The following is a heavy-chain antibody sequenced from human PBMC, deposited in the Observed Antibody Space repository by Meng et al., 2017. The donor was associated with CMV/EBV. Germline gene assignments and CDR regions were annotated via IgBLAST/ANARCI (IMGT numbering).Heavy chain of an antibody. CDR2: IRYDGSNK. CDR1: GFTFSSYG. Sequence: GESLKISCAASGFTFSSYGMHWVRQAPGKGLEWVAFIRYDGSNKYYADSVKGRFTISRDNSKNTLYLQMNSLRAEDTAVYYCAKAVASYWGQGTLVTASS. V-gene: IGHV3-30*02. CDR3: AKAVASY. D-gene: IGHD4-23*01. J-gene: IGHJ4*02.